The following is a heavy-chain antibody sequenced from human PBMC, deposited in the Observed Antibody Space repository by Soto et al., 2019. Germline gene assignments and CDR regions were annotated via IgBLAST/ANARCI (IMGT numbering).Heavy chain of an antibody. D-gene: IGHD3-9*01. V-gene: IGHV3-15*01. CDR2: IKSKSDGGTS. CDR1: GFTCSNAW. J-gene: IGHJ4*02. CDR3: TTAGSFYDILTGYYSFDY. Sequence: GGSLRLSCAASGFTCSNAWMTWVRQAPGKGLEWVGRIKSKSDGGTSDYAAPVEGRFTISRDDSKNTLYLQMNSLKTEETAVYYCTTAGSFYDILTGYYSFDYWGQGTLVTVSS.